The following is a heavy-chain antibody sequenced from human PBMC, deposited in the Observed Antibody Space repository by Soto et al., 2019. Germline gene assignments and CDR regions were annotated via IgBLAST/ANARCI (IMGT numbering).Heavy chain of an antibody. CDR3: ARDKTTGWQQSSKEFYGMDV. J-gene: IGHJ6*02. D-gene: IGHD6-13*01. CDR1: GGSISSHY. Sequence: QVQLQESGPGLVKPPETLSLTCTVSGGSISSHYWNWIRQVPGKGLEWIGHIYYSGGTNYNPSLTSRVTTLGDTSKNQFSLKLISLTAAATAVYYCARDKTTGWQQSSKEFYGMDVWGRGTTVTVSS. V-gene: IGHV4-59*11. CDR2: IYYSGGT.